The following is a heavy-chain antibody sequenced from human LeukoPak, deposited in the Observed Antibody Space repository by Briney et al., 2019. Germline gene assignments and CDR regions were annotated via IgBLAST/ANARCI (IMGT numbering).Heavy chain of an antibody. Sequence: SETLSLTCTVSGGSIRSSYYYWGWIRQPPGKGLEWIGSIYDSGSTYYNPSLKSRVTISVDTSKNQFSLKLSSVTAADTAVYYCARSVVVVAAEEFYFDYWGQGTLVTVSS. D-gene: IGHD2-15*01. CDR2: IYDSGST. CDR1: GGSIRSSYYY. J-gene: IGHJ4*02. CDR3: ARSVVVVAAEEFYFDY. V-gene: IGHV4-39*07.